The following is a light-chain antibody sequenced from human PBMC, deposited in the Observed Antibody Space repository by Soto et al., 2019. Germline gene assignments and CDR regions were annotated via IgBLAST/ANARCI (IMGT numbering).Light chain of an antibody. J-gene: IGKJ4*01. CDR2: GAS. V-gene: IGKV3D-15*01. CDR3: QQLNRNLT. CDR1: QSVSSS. Sequence: EIGMTQSPGTLSVSEGEGATLSCRASQSVSSSLAWYQQKPGQAPRLLMYGASTRATGTPARFSGSGSGTEFTLTINSLQPEDFATYYCQQLNRNLTFGGGTKVDIK.